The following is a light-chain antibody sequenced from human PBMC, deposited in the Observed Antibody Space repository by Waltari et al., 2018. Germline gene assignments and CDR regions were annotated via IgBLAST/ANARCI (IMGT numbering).Light chain of an antibody. Sequence: QSVLTQPPSASGTPGQTVTISCSGGDSNIARNSVNWYQKFPGAAPKLLIFRNNQRPSGVPDRFSGSKAGTSASLASSGLQSEEESEYFCAAWDDSRNGWVFGEGTRVAVL. V-gene: IGLV1-44*01. CDR3: AAWDDSRNGWV. CDR1: DSNIARNS. CDR2: RNN. J-gene: IGLJ3*02.